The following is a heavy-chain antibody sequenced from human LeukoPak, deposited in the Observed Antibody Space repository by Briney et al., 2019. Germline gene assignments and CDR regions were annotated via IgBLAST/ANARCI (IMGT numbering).Heavy chain of an antibody. V-gene: IGHV4-34*01. Sequence: SETLSLTGAVYGGSFSGYYWSWIRQPPGKGLEWIGEINHSGSTNYNPSLKSRVTISVDKSKNQFSLKLSSVTAADTAVYYCARRSSRLTIFDYWGQGTLVTVSS. CDR3: ARRSSRLTIFDY. J-gene: IGHJ4*02. D-gene: IGHD6-13*01. CDR2: INHSGST. CDR1: GGSFSGYY.